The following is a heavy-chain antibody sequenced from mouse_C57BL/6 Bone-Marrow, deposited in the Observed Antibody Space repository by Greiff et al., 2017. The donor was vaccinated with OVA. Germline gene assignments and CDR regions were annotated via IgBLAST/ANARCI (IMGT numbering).Heavy chain of an antibody. D-gene: IGHD2-5*01. J-gene: IGHJ1*03. V-gene: IGHV1-47*01. CDR3: ARAVSNYLLGYFDV. CDR1: GYTFTTYP. Sequence: QVQLKQSGAELVKPGASVKMSCKASGYTFTTYPIEWMKQNHGKSLEWIGNFHPYNDDTKYNEKFKGKATLTVEKSSSTVYLELSRLTSDDSAVYYCARAVSNYLLGYFDVWGTGTTVTVSS. CDR2: FHPYNDDT.